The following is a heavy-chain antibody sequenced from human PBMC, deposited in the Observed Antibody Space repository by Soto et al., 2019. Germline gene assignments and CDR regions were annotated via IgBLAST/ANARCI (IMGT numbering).Heavy chain of an antibody. V-gene: IGHV3-48*04. J-gene: IGHJ6*02. CDR1: GFTFSSYA. CDR3: ARAKSDRYGMDV. CDR2: ISDSGSTI. Sequence: GGSLRLSCSASGFTFSSYAMHWVRQAPGKGLEWVSYISDSGSTIYYADSVKGRFTISRANAKNSLYLQMNSLRAEDTAVYYCARAKSDRYGMDVWGQGTTVTVSS. D-gene: IGHD2-21*02.